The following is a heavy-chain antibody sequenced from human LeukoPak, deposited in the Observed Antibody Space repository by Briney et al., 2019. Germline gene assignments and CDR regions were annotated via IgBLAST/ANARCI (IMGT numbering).Heavy chain of an antibody. V-gene: IGHV3-48*03. CDR2: ISSSCSTI. D-gene: IGHD3-10*02. J-gene: IGHJ4*02. Sequence: GGSLRLSCAASGFTFSSYEMNWVRQAPGKGLEWVSYISSSCSTIYYADSVKGRFTISRDNAKNSLYLQMNSLRAEDTAVYYCARGTMFPYYFDYWGQGTLVTVSS. CDR3: ARGTMFPYYFDY. CDR1: GFTFSSYE.